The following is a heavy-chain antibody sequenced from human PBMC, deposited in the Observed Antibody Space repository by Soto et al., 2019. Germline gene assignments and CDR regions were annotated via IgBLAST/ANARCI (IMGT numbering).Heavy chain of an antibody. D-gene: IGHD2-21*01. CDR3: ATSIGGARKYSFDY. CDR2: ISSSSSTI. V-gene: IGHV3-48*01. Sequence: GGSLRLSCEVSGFNFSTYSMNWVRQAQGKGLEWVSYISSSSSTIHYADSVEGRFTISRDNAKNSLYLQMNSLRAEDTAMYYCATSIGGARKYSFDYWGQGTLVTVSS. J-gene: IGHJ4*02. CDR1: GFNFSTYS.